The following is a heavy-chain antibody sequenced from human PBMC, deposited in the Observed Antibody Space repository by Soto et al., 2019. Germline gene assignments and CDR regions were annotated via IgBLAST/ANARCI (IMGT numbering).Heavy chain of an antibody. CDR3: ARGRITGTATMGY. Sequence: QVQLQQWGAGLLKPSETLSLTCAVYGGSFSNYNWSWIRQPPGKGLEWIGEINHSGSTNYNPSLKSRVTISVDTSKNQFSLKLSSVTAADTAVYYCARGRITGTATMGYWGQGILVTVSS. CDR1: GGSFSNYN. J-gene: IGHJ4*02. V-gene: IGHV4-34*01. CDR2: INHSGST. D-gene: IGHD1-7*01.